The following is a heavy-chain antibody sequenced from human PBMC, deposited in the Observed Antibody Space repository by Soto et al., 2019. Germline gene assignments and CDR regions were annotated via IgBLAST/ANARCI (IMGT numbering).Heavy chain of an antibody. Sequence: GGSLRLSCAASGFTFSSYAMHWVRQAPGKGLEWVAVISYDGSNKYYADSVKGRFTISRDNSKNTLYLQMNSLRAEDTAVYYCARDSYSSSWYPKALNYYYYYGMDVWGQGTTVTVSS. CDR2: ISYDGSNK. V-gene: IGHV3-30-3*01. CDR3: ARDSYSSSWYPKALNYYYYYGMDV. D-gene: IGHD6-13*01. J-gene: IGHJ6*02. CDR1: GFTFSSYA.